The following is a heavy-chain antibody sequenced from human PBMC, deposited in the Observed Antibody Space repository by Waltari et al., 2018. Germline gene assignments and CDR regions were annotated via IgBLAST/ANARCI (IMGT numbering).Heavy chain of an antibody. J-gene: IGHJ4*02. CDR1: GGSISSSSYY. Sequence: QLQLQESGPGLVKPSETLSLTCTVSGGSISSSSYYWGWIRPPPGKGLEWIGSIYYSGSTYYNPSLKSRVTISVDTSKNQFSLKLSSVTAADTAVYYCARDSAAAGTLVAGSPLGINWGQGTLVTVSS. CDR2: IYYSGST. CDR3: ARDSAAAGTLVAGSPLGIN. V-gene: IGHV4-39*07. D-gene: IGHD6-13*01.